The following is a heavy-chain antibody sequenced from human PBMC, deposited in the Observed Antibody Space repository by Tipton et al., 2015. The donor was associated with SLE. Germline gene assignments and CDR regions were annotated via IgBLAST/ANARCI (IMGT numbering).Heavy chain of an antibody. CDR3: ASSSYYYGSGSPFDY. CDR1: GGSISSYY. Sequence: TLSLTCTVSGGSISSYYWSWIRQSPGKGLEWIGHIYYTGSTSYNPSFQSRVTMSVDTSKNQFSLKLTPVTAADTAVYYCASSSYYYGSGSPFDYWGQGTLVTVSS. D-gene: IGHD3-10*01. CDR2: IYYTGST. J-gene: IGHJ4*02. V-gene: IGHV4-59*01.